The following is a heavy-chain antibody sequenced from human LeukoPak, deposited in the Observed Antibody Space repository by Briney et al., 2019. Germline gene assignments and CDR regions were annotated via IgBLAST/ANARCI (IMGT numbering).Heavy chain of an antibody. CDR1: GYTFTSYD. CDR2: VNPNSGNT. D-gene: IGHD1-26*01. CDR3: ARVPYVGSYYGRYYFDY. J-gene: IGHJ4*02. V-gene: IGHV1-8*01. Sequence: ASVKASCKASGYTFTSYDINWVRQATGQGLEWMGWVNPNSGNTGYAQKFQGRVTMTRNTSISTAYMELSSLRSEDTAVYYCARVPYVGSYYGRYYFDYWGQGTLVTVSS.